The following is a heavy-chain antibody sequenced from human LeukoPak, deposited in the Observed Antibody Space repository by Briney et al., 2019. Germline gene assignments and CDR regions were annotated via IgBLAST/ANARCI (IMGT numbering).Heavy chain of an antibody. CDR3: MLYYDSRGNEGWFDP. V-gene: IGHV1-8*01. J-gene: IGHJ5*02. CDR1: GYTFTSYD. CDR2: MNPNSGNT. Sequence: GASVKVSCKASGYTFTSYDINWVRQATGQGLEWMGWMNPNSGNTGYAQKFHGRVTVTRNTSICTDYMELSSLRSDDTAVYYCMLYYDSRGNEGWFDPWGQGTLVTVSS. D-gene: IGHD3-22*01.